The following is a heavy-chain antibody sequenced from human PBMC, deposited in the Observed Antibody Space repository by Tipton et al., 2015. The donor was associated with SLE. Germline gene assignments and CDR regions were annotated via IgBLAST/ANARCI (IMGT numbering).Heavy chain of an antibody. D-gene: IGHD3-3*01. CDR2: ISSTSSYT. V-gene: IGHV3-11*06. J-gene: IGHJ5*02. CDR3: ARDVIDTLKWLSEGTGGNWFDP. Sequence: SLRLSCVASGFTFSDYYMSWIRQAPGKGLEWISYISSTSSYTNYADSVKGRFTISRDNAKNSLYLQINSLRAEDTAVYYCARDVIDTLKWLSEGTGGNWFDPWGQGTLVTVSS. CDR1: GFTFSDYY.